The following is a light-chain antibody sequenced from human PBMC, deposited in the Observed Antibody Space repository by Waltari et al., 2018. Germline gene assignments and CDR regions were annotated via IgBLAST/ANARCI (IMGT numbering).Light chain of an antibody. J-gene: IGLJ2*01. CDR1: TSAVGRSHL. Sequence: QSALTQPASVSATPGQSSPISCTGTTSAVGRSHLVSCHRHHPGEASKRLIYEVRMRPSGVSYRFSGSKSGNTASLTISGLQAEDEADYYCCSYGGASMRVFGGGTKLTVL. V-gene: IGLV2-23*02. CDR3: CSYGGASMRV. CDR2: EVR.